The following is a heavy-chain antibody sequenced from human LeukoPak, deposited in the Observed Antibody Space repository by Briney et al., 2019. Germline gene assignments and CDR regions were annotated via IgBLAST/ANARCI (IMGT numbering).Heavy chain of an antibody. V-gene: IGHV3-30-3*01. Sequence: ARSLRLSCAASGFTFSTYFMHWVRQAPAKWLECLAYIASDGSHTFYVESVKGRFTISRDNSKNTLYLQMNSLRAEDTAVYFCARERQDTIIHSGAFDIWGQGTMVTVSS. CDR1: GFTFSTYF. CDR2: IASDGSHT. D-gene: IGHD3-10*01. J-gene: IGHJ3*02. CDR3: ARERQDTIIHSGAFDI.